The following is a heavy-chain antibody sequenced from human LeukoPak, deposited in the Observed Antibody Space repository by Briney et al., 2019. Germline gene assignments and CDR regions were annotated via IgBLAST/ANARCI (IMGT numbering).Heavy chain of an antibody. CDR2: ISAYNGNT. J-gene: IGHJ4*02. CDR3: ARDSRYWGSGYPYYFDY. Sequence: ASVKVSCKASGYTFTSYGISWVRQAPGQGLEWMGWISAYNGNTNYAQKLQGRVTMTTDTSTSTAYMELRSLRSDDTAVYYCARDSRYWGSGYPYYFDYWGQGTLVTVSS. D-gene: IGHD3-22*01. V-gene: IGHV1-18*01. CDR1: GYTFTSYG.